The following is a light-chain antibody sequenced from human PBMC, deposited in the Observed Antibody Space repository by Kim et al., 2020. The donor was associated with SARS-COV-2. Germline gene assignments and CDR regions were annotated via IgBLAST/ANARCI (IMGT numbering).Light chain of an antibody. Sequence: DIVMTQSPDSLAVSLGERATINCKSSQTILHSSNNENYLAWYQQKPGQPPKLLIYWASTRESGVPDRFSGSGSGTDFTLTISSLQAEDVAVYFCQQYYVTPFTFGGGTKVDIK. CDR1: QTILHSSNNENY. CDR3: QQYYVTPFT. CDR2: WAS. V-gene: IGKV4-1*01. J-gene: IGKJ4*01.